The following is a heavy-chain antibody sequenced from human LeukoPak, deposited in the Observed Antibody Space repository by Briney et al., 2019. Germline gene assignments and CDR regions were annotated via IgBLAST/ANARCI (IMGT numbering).Heavy chain of an antibody. CDR1: GYTFTGYY. J-gene: IGHJ4*02. Sequence: ASVKVSCKASGYTFTGYYMHWVRQAPGQGPEWMGWISPNSGGTNYAQKFQGRVTMTRDTSISTAYMELSRLRSDDTAVYYCARDGGTAMVDFDYWGQGTLVTVSS. V-gene: IGHV1-2*02. CDR3: ARDGGTAMVDFDY. D-gene: IGHD5-18*01. CDR2: ISPNSGGT.